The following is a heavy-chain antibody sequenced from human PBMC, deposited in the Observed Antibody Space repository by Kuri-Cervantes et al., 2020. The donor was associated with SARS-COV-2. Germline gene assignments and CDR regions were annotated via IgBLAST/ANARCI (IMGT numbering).Heavy chain of an antibody. V-gene: IGHV3-21*01. J-gene: IGHJ5*02. D-gene: IGHD6-19*01. CDR1: GFTFSSYS. CDR2: ISSSSSYI. CDR3: ARAGSSGWYWFDP. Sequence: GESLRLSCAASGFTFSSYSMNWVRQAPGKGLEWVSSISSSSSYIYYADSVKGRFTISRDNAKNSLYLQMNSLRAEDTAVYYCARAGSSGWYWFDPWGQGTLVTVSS.